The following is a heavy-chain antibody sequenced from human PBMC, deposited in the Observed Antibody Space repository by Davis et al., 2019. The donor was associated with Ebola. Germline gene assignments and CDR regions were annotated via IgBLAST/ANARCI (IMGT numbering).Heavy chain of an antibody. CDR1: GGSFSGYY. Sequence: SQTLSLTCAVYGGSFSGYYWSWIRQPPGKGLEWIGEINHSGSTNYNPSLKSRVTISVDTSKNQFSLKLSSVTAADTAVYYCARQGATFDYWGQGTLVTVSS. V-gene: IGHV4-34*01. J-gene: IGHJ4*02. CDR2: INHSGST. CDR3: ARQGATFDY.